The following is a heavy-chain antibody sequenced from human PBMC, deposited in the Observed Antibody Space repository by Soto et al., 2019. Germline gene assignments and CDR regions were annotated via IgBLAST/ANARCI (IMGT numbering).Heavy chain of an antibody. V-gene: IGHV3-30*03. CDR3: VGGQYYFDY. CDR2: ISYDGSDK. J-gene: IGHJ4*02. Sequence: QVQLVESGGGVVQPGRSLRLSCAGSGFPFTSSGMHWVREGPDKGLEWVAVISYDGSDKYYADSVKGRFTISRDNSKNMMYLQMNSLGPEDTALYYCVGGQYYFDYRGQGTLVIVSS. CDR1: GFPFTSSG.